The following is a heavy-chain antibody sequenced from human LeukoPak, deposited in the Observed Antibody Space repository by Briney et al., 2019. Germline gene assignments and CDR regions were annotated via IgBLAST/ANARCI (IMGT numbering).Heavy chain of an antibody. CDR1: GGSLSSGDYY. D-gene: IGHD3-22*01. V-gene: IGHV4-30-4*01. CDR3: AREKSHYDNSGYSHALFDY. J-gene: IGHJ4*02. CDR2: IYSSGRT. Sequence: SSETLSLPCTVSGGSLSSGDYYGSWIRQPPGKGLEWSGYIYSSGRTYYHPSLKTRVTISVDTPKNQFSLKLSSVTDADTAVYYCAREKSHYDNSGYSHALFDYEGRGNLIMVS.